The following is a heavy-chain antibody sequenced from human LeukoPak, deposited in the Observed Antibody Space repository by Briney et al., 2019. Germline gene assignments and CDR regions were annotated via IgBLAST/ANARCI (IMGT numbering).Heavy chain of an antibody. CDR2: ISGSGGST. CDR1: GFTFSSYA. CDR3: ARVDLTMVRGVSAY. Sequence: GGSLRLSCAASGFTFSSYAMSWVRQAPGKGLEWVSAISGSGGSTYYADSVKGRFTISRDNSKNTLYLQMNSLRSDDTAVYYCARVDLTMVRGVSAYWGQGTLVTVSS. J-gene: IGHJ4*02. D-gene: IGHD3-10*01. V-gene: IGHV3-23*01.